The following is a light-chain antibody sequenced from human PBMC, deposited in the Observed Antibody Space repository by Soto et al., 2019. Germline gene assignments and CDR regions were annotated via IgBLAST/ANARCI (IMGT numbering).Light chain of an antibody. V-gene: IGLV3-21*04. CDR1: SVGSQT. Sequence: VLTQPPSVSVAPGQTARIACGGDSVGSQTVHWYQQKPGQAPVLVLYYDSDRPSGIPDRFSGSNSGNTATLTISRVEAGDEADYFCQVRDAASDLYVFGSGTKLTVL. CDR2: YDS. J-gene: IGLJ1*01. CDR3: QVRDAASDLYV.